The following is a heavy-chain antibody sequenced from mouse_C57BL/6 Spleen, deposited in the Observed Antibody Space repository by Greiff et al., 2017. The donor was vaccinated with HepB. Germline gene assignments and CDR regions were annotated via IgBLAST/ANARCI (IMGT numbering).Heavy chain of an antibody. Sequence: EVMLVESGGGLVKPGGSLKLSCAASGFTFSDYGMHWVRQAPEKGLEWVAYISSGSSTIYYADTVKGRFTISRDNAKNTLFLQMTSLRSEDTAMYYCARSLITTVVATPLFDYWGQGTTLTVSS. V-gene: IGHV5-17*01. J-gene: IGHJ2*01. D-gene: IGHD1-1*01. CDR2: ISSGSSTI. CDR1: GFTFSDYG. CDR3: ARSLITTVVATPLFDY.